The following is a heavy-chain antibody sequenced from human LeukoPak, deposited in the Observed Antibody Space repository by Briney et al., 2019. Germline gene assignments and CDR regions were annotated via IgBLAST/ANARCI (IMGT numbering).Heavy chain of an antibody. Sequence: SETLSLTCAVYGGSFSGYYWSWIRQPPGKGLEWIGEINHSGSTYYNPSLKSRVTISVDTSKNQFSLKLSSVTAADTAVYYCARGFPGNIVVVPAAAFDYWGQGTLVTVSS. CDR2: INHSGST. V-gene: IGHV4-34*01. D-gene: IGHD2-2*01. J-gene: IGHJ4*02. CDR3: ARGFPGNIVVVPAAAFDY. CDR1: GGSFSGYY.